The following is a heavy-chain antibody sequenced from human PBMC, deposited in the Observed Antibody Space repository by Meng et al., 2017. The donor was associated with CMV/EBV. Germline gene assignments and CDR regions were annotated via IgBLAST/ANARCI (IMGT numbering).Heavy chain of an antibody. CDR3: TRGGTYYDFWSGYPEALFDY. CDR2: VYYSGST. Sequence: SISSYYWSWIRQPPGKGLEWIGYVYYSGSTNYNPSLQSRVTISVDTSKNQFSLKLSSVTAADTAVYYCTRGGTYYDFWSGYPEALFDYWGQGTLVTVSS. V-gene: IGHV4-59*01. J-gene: IGHJ4*02. CDR1: SISSYY. D-gene: IGHD3-3*01.